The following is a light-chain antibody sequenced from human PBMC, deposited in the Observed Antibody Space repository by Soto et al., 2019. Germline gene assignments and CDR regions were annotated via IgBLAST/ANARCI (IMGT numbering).Light chain of an antibody. V-gene: IGLV2-14*01. CDR2: DVN. CDR3: SSYSPSSQRV. Sequence: QSALTQPASVSGSPGQSITISCTGTSSDVGGHNYVSWYQQYPGIAPKLMIYDVNNRPSGVSNRFSGSKSGNTASLTISGLQAEDEADYYCSSYSPSSQRVFGTGTKVTVL. CDR1: SSDVGGHNY. J-gene: IGLJ1*01.